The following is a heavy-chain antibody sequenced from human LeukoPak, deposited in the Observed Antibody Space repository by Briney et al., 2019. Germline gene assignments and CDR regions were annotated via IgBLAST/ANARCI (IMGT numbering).Heavy chain of an antibody. CDR1: GFTFDDYG. D-gene: IGHD2-15*01. CDR3: ARGLYCSGGSCYPWFDP. J-gene: IGHJ5*02. CDR2: INWNGGST. Sequence: GGSLRLSCAAPGFTFDDYGMSWVRQAPGKGLEWVSGINWNGGSTGYADSVKGRFTTSRDNAKNSLYLQMNSLRAEDTALYYCARGLYCSGGSCYPWFDPWGQGTLVTVSS. V-gene: IGHV3-20*04.